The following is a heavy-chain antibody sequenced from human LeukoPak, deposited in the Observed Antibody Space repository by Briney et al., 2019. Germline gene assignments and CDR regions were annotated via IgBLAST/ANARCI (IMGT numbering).Heavy chain of an antibody. CDR3: AKDIHWLGYFDY. CDR1: GFTFSSYG. CDR2: IWYDGSNK. V-gene: IGHV3-33*06. D-gene: IGHD3-9*01. Sequence: GGSLRLSCAASGFTFSSYGMHWVRQAPGKGLEWVAVIWYDGSNKYYADSVKGRFTISRDNSKNTLYLQMNSLRAEDTAVYYCAKDIHWLGYFDYWGQGTLVTVSS. J-gene: IGHJ4*02.